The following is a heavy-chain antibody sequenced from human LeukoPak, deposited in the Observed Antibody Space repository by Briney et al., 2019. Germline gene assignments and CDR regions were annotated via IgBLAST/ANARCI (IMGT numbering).Heavy chain of an antibody. D-gene: IGHD3-10*01. J-gene: IGHJ4*02. CDR3: ARDYYASGSHDY. CDR2: IKPDGRET. CDR1: GFTFSTYW. V-gene: IGHV3-7*04. Sequence: GGSLRLSCAASGFTFSTYWMTWVRQAPGKGLEWVGNIKPDGRETYFVDSVKGRFTISRDNAQNSLYLQMNSLRAEDTALYYCARDYYASGSHDYWGQGTLVTVSS.